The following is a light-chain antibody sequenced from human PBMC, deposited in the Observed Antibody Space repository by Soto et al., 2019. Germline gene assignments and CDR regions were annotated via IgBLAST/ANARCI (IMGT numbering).Light chain of an antibody. CDR2: EGS. CDR1: SSDVGSYNL. Sequence: QSVLTQPASVSGSPGQSITISCTGTSSDVGSYNLVSWYQQHPGKAPKLMIYEGSKRPSGLSNRFSGSTSGNTASLTISGLQAEDDADYYCCSYAGSSTFHVVFGGGTKLTVL. CDR3: CSYAGSSTFHVV. V-gene: IGLV2-23*03. J-gene: IGLJ2*01.